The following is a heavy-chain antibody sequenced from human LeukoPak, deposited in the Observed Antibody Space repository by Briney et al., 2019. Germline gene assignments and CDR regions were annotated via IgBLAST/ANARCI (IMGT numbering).Heavy chain of an antibody. J-gene: IGHJ5*02. Sequence: SETLSPTCTVSGGSISYYYWTWIRQSPGKGLEWIGQIYHTGSTYYNPSLKRRVTISVDTSRNQFSLNLTSVTAADTAVYHCARGGTYNDILSFDPWGQGTLVTVSS. CDR1: GGSISYYY. D-gene: IGHD3-9*01. CDR2: IYHTGST. V-gene: IGHV4-59*01. CDR3: ARGGTYNDILSFDP.